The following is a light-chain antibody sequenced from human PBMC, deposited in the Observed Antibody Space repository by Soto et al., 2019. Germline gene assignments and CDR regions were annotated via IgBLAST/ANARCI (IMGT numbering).Light chain of an antibody. Sequence: SVLTQPPSVSGAPGQRVTFSCTGSSSNIGAGYDVHWYQQLPGTAPKLLIYGNSNRPSGVPDRFSGSKSGTSASLAITGLQAEDEADYYCQSYDNSLSGSYVFGTGTKSPS. CDR3: QSYDNSLSGSYV. J-gene: IGLJ1*01. V-gene: IGLV1-40*01. CDR1: SSNIGAGYD. CDR2: GNS.